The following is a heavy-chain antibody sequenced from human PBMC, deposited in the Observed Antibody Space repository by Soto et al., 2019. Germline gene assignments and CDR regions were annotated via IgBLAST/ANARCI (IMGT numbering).Heavy chain of an antibody. Sequence: PSETLSLTCAVYGGSFSGYYWSWIRQPPGKGLEWIGEINHSGSTNYNPSLKSRVTISVDTSKNQFSLKLSSVTAADTAVYYCASLNFAVADPSISYYLSHWGQGTLVTVSS. CDR1: GGSFSGYY. J-gene: IGHJ4*02. CDR2: INHSGST. CDR3: ASLNFAVADPSISYYLSH. D-gene: IGHD6-19*01. V-gene: IGHV4-34*01.